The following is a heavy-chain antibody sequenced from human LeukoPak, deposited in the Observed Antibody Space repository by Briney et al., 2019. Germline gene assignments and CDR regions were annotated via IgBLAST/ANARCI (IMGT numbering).Heavy chain of an antibody. CDR1: GGSISNYY. V-gene: IGHV4-4*07. CDR3: ARQELAYGSGKGTFGI. Sequence: SETLSLTCTVSGGSISNYYWSWIRQPAGKGLEWIGRMYISGNTLYNPSLKTRVTMSIDTPKNQFSLKLTSVTAADTAVYYCARQELAYGSGKGTFGIWGQGTMVTVSS. CDR2: MYISGNT. D-gene: IGHD3-10*01. J-gene: IGHJ3*02.